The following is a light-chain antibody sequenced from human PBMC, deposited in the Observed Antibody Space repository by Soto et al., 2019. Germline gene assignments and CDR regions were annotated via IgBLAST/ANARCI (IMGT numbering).Light chain of an antibody. Sequence: DVQMTQSPSSLSASVGDRVTITCRASQGISNFVAWYQQIAGKVPKLLIHSASTLQSGVPSRFSGSGSGTDFTLTISRLEPEDSAVYYCQQYSASPRTFGPGTKVEIK. J-gene: IGKJ1*01. V-gene: IGKV1-27*01. CDR3: QQYSASPRT. CDR1: QGISNF. CDR2: SAS.